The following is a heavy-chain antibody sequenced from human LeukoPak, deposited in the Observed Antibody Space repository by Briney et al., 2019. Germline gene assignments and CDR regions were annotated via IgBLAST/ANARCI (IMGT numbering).Heavy chain of an antibody. CDR2: INAGNGNT. J-gene: IGHJ4*02. CDR1: GYTFTSYA. D-gene: IGHD3-22*01. CDR3: ARDRNYYDSSGYYY. Sequence: ASVKVSCKASGYTFTSYAMNWVRQAPGQRLEWMGWINAGNGNTKYSQKFQGRVTITRDTSASTAYMELSSLRSEDTAVYYCARDRNYYDSSGYYYWGQGTLVTVSS. V-gene: IGHV1-3*01.